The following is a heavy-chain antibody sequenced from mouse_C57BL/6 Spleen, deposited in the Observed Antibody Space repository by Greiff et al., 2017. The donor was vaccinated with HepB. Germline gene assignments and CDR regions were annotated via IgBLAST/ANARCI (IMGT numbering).Heavy chain of an antibody. Sequence: VKLMESGAELARPGASVKMSCKASGYTFTSYTMHWVKQRPGQGLEWIGYINPSSGYTKYNQKFKDKATLTADKSSSTAYMQLSSLTSEDSAVYYCARSVFYYFDYWGQGTTLTVSS. J-gene: IGHJ2*01. CDR3: ARSVFYYFDY. CDR2: INPSSGYT. CDR1: GYTFTSYT. V-gene: IGHV1-4*01.